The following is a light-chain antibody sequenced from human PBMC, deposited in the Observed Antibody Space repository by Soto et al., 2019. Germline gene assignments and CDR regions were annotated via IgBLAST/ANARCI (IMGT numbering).Light chain of an antibody. CDR1: QSVSTY. Sequence: IVLTQSPATLSLSPGERATLSCRASQSVSTYLAWYLQKSGQAPRLLIYDVSKRATGIPPRFSGSGAGTDFTLTISSLEPEDSATYYCQQRRSSLTFGGGTKVEIK. V-gene: IGKV3-11*01. CDR3: QQRRSSLT. J-gene: IGKJ4*01. CDR2: DVS.